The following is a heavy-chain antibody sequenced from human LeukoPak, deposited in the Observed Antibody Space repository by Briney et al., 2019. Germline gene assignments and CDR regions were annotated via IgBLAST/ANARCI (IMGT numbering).Heavy chain of an antibody. J-gene: IGHJ4*02. CDR1: GFTFSSYT. V-gene: IGHV3-21*01. D-gene: IGHD3-22*01. Sequence: GGSLRLSCAASGFTFSSYTMNWVRQAPGKGLEWVSSISSSSYIYYADSVKGRFTISRDNSKNTLYLQMNSLRAEDTAVYYCASGATYDSVDYWGQGTLVTVSS. CDR2: ISSSSYI. CDR3: ASGATYDSVDY.